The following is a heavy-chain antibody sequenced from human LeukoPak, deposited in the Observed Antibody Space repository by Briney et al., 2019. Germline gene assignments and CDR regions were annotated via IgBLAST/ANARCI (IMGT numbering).Heavy chain of an antibody. Sequence: PGGSLRLSCAASGFTFSSYGMHWVRQAPGKGLEWVAFIRYDGSNKYYADSVKGRFTISRDSSKNTLSLQMNSLRAEDTAIYYCATYRQVLLPFESWGQGTLVTVSS. CDR3: ATYRQVLLPFES. CDR1: GFTFSSYG. CDR2: IRYDGSNK. J-gene: IGHJ4*02. V-gene: IGHV3-30*02. D-gene: IGHD2-8*02.